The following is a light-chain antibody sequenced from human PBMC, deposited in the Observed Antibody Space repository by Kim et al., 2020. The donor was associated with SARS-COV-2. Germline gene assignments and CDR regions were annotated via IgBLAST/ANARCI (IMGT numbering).Light chain of an antibody. V-gene: IGKV1-5*01. CDR1: QSISSR. J-gene: IGKJ1*01. Sequence: DIQMTQSPSTLSAALGARATITCRASQSISSRLAWYQQKPGKAPKLLVYDASSLESGVPSRFSGSGSGTEFTLTISGLQADDFATYYCQQYSSYQLTFGRGTKVDIK. CDR3: QQYSSYQLT. CDR2: DAS.